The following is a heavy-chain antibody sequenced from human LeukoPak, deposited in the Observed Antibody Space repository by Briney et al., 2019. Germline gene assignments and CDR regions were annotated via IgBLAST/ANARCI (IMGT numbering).Heavy chain of an antibody. D-gene: IGHD3-16*02. CDR3: ARDRYRGQAYYYYYMDV. J-gene: IGHJ6*03. CDR1: GGSISSGSYY. Sequence: SQTLSLTCTVSGGSISSGSYYWSWLRQPAGKGLEWIGRIYTSGSTNYNPSLKSRVTISVDTPKNQFSLKLSAVTAADTAVYYCARDRYRGQAYYYYYMDVWGKGTTVTVSS. CDR2: IYTSGST. V-gene: IGHV4-61*02.